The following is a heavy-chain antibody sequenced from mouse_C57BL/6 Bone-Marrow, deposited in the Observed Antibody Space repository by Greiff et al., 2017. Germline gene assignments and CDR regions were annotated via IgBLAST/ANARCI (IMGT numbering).Heavy chain of an antibody. J-gene: IGHJ4*01. D-gene: IGHD1-1*01. CDR2: ISYDGSN. V-gene: IGHV3-6*01. CDR1: GYSITSGYY. CDR3: ARDLDTTVDYYAMDY. Sequence: EVQLVESGPGLVKPSQSLSLTCSVTGYSITSGYYWNWIRQFPGNKLEWMGYISYDGSNNYNPSLKNRISITRDTSKNQFFLKLNSVTTEDTATXYCARDLDTTVDYYAMDYWGQGTSVTVSS.